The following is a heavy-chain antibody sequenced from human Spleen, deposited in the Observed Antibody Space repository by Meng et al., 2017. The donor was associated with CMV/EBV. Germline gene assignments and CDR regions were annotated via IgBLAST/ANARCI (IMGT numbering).Heavy chain of an antibody. D-gene: IGHD3-10*01. CDR2: ISITSAYI. J-gene: IGHJ6*02. CDR3: ARDIRGSDYYFGMDV. CDR1: EFTFSNYR. Sequence: GESLKISCAAFEFTFSNYRMNWVRQAPGKGLEWISFISITSAYIDYADSVKGRFTISRDNARNSLFLQMNSLRAEDTAVYYCARDIRGSDYYFGMDVWGQGTTVTVSS. V-gene: IGHV3-21*01.